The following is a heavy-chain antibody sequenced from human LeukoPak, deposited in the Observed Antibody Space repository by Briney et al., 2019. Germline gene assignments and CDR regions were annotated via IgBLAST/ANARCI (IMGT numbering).Heavy chain of an antibody. CDR3: ARGDGDNDAFDI. D-gene: IGHD4-17*01. CDR1: GGSTSSYY. J-gene: IGHJ3*02. Sequence: SETLSLTCTVSGGSTSSYYWSWIRQPPGRGLEWIGYIYYSGSTNYNPSLKSRVTISVDTSKNQFSLKLSSVTAADTAVYYCARGDGDNDAFDIWGQGTMVTVSS. V-gene: IGHV4-59*01. CDR2: IYYSGST.